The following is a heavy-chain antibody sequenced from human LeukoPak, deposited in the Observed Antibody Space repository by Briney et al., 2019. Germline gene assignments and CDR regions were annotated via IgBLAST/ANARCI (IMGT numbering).Heavy chain of an antibody. CDR1: GFTFSSYV. V-gene: IGHV3-23*01. CDR3: ASTAGYDSSGYYGAYFDY. Sequence: GGSLRLSCAASGFTFSSYVMSWVRQAPGKGLEWVSVISGSGDTTYYADSVKGRFTISRDNAKNSLYLQMNSLRAEDTAVYYCASTAGYDSSGYYGAYFDYWGQGTLVTVSS. CDR2: ISGSGDTT. D-gene: IGHD3-22*01. J-gene: IGHJ4*02.